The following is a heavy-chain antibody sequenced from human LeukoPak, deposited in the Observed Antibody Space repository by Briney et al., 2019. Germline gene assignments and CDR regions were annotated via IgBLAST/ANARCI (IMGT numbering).Heavy chain of an antibody. CDR2: IKQDGSGK. CDR1: GFTFSSYW. Sequence: PGGSLRLSCAASGFTFSSYWMSWVRQASGKGLEWVANIKQDGSGKYYVDSVKGRFTISRDNAKNSLYLQMNSLGAEDTAVYYCARDYSYDFWSGSYYDAFDIWGQGTMVTVSS. D-gene: IGHD3-3*01. J-gene: IGHJ3*02. V-gene: IGHV3-7*01. CDR3: ARDYSYDFWSGSYYDAFDI.